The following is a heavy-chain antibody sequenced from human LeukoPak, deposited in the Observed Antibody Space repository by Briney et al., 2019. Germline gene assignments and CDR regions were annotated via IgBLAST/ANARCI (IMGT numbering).Heavy chain of an antibody. CDR3: ARAHSSGWLVYYYYYGMDV. J-gene: IGHJ6*04. V-gene: IGHV3-30*04. Sequence: GRSLTLACAASGFTFSSCAKHWVRQAPGKGLEWVAVISYDGSNKYYADSVKGRFTISRDNSKNTLYLQMNSLRAEDTAVYYCARAHSSGWLVYYYYYGMDVWGKGTTVTVSS. CDR2: ISYDGSNK. D-gene: IGHD6-19*01. CDR1: GFTFSSCA.